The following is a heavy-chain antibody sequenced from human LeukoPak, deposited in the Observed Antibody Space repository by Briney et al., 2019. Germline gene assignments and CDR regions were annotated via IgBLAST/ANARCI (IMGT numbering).Heavy chain of an antibody. CDR2: INYSGGST. CDR3: AKDLYGDCRGDY. V-gene: IGHV3-23*01. D-gene: IGHD4-17*01. J-gene: IGHJ4*02. CDR1: GFTFSSYA. Sequence: GGSLRLSCAASGFTFSSYAMSWVRQAPGKGLEWVSAINYSGGSTYYADSVRGRFTISRDNSKNTLYLQMNSLRAEDTAVYYCAKDLYGDCRGDYWGQGTLVTVSS.